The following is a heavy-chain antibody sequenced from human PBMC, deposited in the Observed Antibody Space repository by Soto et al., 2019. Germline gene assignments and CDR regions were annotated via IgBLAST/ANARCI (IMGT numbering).Heavy chain of an antibody. Sequence: EVQLLESGGGLVQPGGSLRLSCAASGFTFSTYAMSWVRQAPGKGLEWVSAIRGSGDTTYYADSVKGRFTISRDNSKNTLYLQMNSLRAEDKAVYYCAKDGGGGYIAGIDYWGQGTLVTVSS. J-gene: IGHJ4*02. CDR1: GFTFSTYA. V-gene: IGHV3-23*01. CDR3: AKDGGGGYIAGIDY. D-gene: IGHD3-16*01. CDR2: IRGSGDTT.